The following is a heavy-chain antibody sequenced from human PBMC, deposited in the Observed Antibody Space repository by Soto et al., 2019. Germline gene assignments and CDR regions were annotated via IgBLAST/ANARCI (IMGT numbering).Heavy chain of an antibody. Sequence: EVQLVESGGVVVQPGGXLXXXCAXSGFTXDDYTMHXXRQAPGXXXXXXXXISWDGGSTYYADSVKGRFTISRDNSKXXXXXXXXXXXXXDTALYYCAKDIGAGYSSGWYGHFAYWGQGPLVTVXS. CDR1: GFTXDDYT. D-gene: IGHD6-19*01. V-gene: IGHV3-43*01. CDR2: ISWDGGST. CDR3: AKDIGAGYSSGWYGHFAY. J-gene: IGHJ4*02.